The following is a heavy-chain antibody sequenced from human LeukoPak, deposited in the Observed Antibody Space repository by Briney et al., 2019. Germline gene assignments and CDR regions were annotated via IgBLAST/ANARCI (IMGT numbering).Heavy chain of an antibody. CDR3: ARLMITFGGVIVAFDY. Sequence: GGSLRLSCAASGFTFSSHWMNWVRQAPGKGLEWVANIKEDGSEKYYVDSVKGRFTISRDNAKNSLYLQMNSLRAEDTAVYYCARLMITFGGVIVAFDYWGQGTLVTVSS. J-gene: IGHJ4*02. D-gene: IGHD3-16*02. CDR2: IKEDGSEK. V-gene: IGHV3-7*04. CDR1: GFTFSSHW.